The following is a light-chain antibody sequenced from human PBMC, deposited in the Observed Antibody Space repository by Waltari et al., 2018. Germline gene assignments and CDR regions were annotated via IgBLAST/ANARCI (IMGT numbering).Light chain of an antibody. Sequence: SALTQPASVSGSPGQSITIPSTATSNDIGAYNFVSWYQHQSGKAPKLMIYDVTERPSGVSNRFSGSKSGNTASLTISGLQADDEADYYCTSFSTISTSLFGGGTKVTVL. CDR3: TSFSTISTSL. CDR2: DVT. V-gene: IGLV2-14*03. CDR1: SNDIGAYNF. J-gene: IGLJ3*02.